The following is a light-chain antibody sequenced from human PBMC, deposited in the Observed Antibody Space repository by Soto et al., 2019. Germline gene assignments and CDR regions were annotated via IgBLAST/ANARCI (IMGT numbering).Light chain of an antibody. CDR1: QGISSY. V-gene: IGKV1-8*01. J-gene: IGKJ1*01. CDR3: QPYNSHWT. Sequence: AIRMTQSPSSLSASTGDRVTITCRASQGISSYLAWYQQKPGKAPKLLIYAASTLQSGVPSRFSGIGSGTEFTLTISSLKPDDFATDDCQPYNSHWTFGQGTKVDIK. CDR2: AAS.